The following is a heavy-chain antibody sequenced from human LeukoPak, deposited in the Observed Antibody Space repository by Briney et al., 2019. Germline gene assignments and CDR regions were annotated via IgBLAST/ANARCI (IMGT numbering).Heavy chain of an antibody. CDR2: ISGSGDST. V-gene: IGHV3-23*01. J-gene: IGHJ4*02. Sequence: GGSLRLSCAASGFTFSSYAMSWVRQAPGKGMEWVSTISGSGDSTYYADSVKGRFTISRDNSKNTLYLQMNSLRAEDTAVYFCAKDRARGGTTDFDYWGQGTMVTVSS. CDR1: GFTFSSYA. CDR3: AKDRARGGTTDFDY. D-gene: IGHD1-7*01.